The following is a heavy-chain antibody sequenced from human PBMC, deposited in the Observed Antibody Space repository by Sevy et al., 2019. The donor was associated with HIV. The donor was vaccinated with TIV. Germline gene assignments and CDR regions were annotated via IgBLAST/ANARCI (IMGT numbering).Heavy chain of an antibody. Sequence: SETLSLTCAVYGGSFSGYYWSWIRQPPGKGLEWIGEINHSGSTNYNPSLKSRVTISVDTSKNQFSLKLSSVTAADTAVYYCARHCSSTNCSHAFDIWGQGTMVTVSS. CDR2: INHSGST. CDR1: GGSFSGYY. D-gene: IGHD2-2*01. V-gene: IGHV4-34*01. J-gene: IGHJ3*02. CDR3: ARHCSSTNCSHAFDI.